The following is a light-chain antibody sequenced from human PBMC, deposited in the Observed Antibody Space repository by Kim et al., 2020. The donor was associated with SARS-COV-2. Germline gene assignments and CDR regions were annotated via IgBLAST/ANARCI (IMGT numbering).Light chain of an antibody. J-gene: IGLJ1*01. V-gene: IGLV3-1*01. CDR3: QAWDSSIYV. CDR2: QDS. Sequence: SGSPGQTASVTCSGDKLGDKYACWYQQKPGQAPVLVIYQDSKRPSGIPERFSCSNAGNTATLTISGTQAMDEADYYCQAWDSSIYVFGTGTKVTVL. CDR1: KLGDKY.